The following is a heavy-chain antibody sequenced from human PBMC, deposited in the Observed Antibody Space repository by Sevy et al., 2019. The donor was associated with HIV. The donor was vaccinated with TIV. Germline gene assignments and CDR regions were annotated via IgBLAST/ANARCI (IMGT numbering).Heavy chain of an antibody. D-gene: IGHD3-3*01. Sequence: GGSLRLSCAASGFTFSSYSMNWVRRAPGKGLEWVSSLSSSSSYIYYADSVKGRFTISRDNAKNSLYLQMNSLRAEDTAVYYCARGGNYDFWSGPPHPDYWGQGTLVTVSS. J-gene: IGHJ4*02. V-gene: IGHV3-21*01. CDR3: ARGGNYDFWSGPPHPDY. CDR2: LSSSSSYI. CDR1: GFTFSSYS.